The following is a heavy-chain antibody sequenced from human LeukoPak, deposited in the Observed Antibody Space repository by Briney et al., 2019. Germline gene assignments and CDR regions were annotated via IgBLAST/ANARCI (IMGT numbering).Heavy chain of an antibody. Sequence: PGGSLRLSCAASGFTFSSYAMSWVRQAPGKGLEWVSAISGSGGSTYYADSVKGRFTISRDNSKNTLYLQMNSLRVEDTAVYYCAKDYQSAPPVGMDAWGHGTKVTVSS. J-gene: IGHJ6*02. CDR2: ISGSGGST. V-gene: IGHV3-23*01. CDR1: GFTFSSYA. CDR3: AKDYQSAPPVGMDA. D-gene: IGHD3-16*02.